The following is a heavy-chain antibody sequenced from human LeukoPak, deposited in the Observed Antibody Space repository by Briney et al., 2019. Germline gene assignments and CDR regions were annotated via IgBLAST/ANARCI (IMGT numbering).Heavy chain of an antibody. CDR1: GGSISSYY. CDR3: ARIEDYGGNSVNY. V-gene: IGHV4-59*01. Sequence: SETLSLTCTVSGGSISSYYWNWIRQPPGKGLEWIGYIYYSGSTNYNPSLKSRVTISVDTSKNQFSLKLSSVTAADTAVYYCARIEDYGGNSVNYWGQGTLVTVSS. CDR2: IYYSGST. J-gene: IGHJ4*02. D-gene: IGHD4-23*01.